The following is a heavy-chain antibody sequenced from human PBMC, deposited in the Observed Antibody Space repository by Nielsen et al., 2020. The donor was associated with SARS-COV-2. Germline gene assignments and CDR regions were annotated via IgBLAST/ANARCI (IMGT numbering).Heavy chain of an antibody. Sequence: SATLSLTCTVSGCSISSYSWSWIRQPPGKGLEWIGYIYYSGSTNYSPSLKSRVTMSVDTSKNQFSLKLSSVTAADTAVYYCAREGFDWHYDYWGQGALVTVSS. D-gene: IGHD3-9*01. V-gene: IGHV4-59*01. CDR1: GCSISSYS. CDR2: IYYSGST. CDR3: AREGFDWHYDY. J-gene: IGHJ4*02.